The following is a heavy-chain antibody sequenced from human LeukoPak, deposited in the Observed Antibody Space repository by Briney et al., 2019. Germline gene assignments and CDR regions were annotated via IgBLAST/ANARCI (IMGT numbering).Heavy chain of an antibody. CDR2: ISAYNGNT. J-gene: IGHJ4*02. V-gene: IGHV1-18*01. CDR1: GYTFTSYG. D-gene: IGHD4-23*01. CDR3: TRETNGGALGY. Sequence: ASVKVSCKASGYTFTSYGISWVRQAPGQGLEWMGWISAYNGNTNYAQKFQGRVTMTGDTSISTAYMEVIGLRSDDTAVYYCTRETNGGALGYWGQGTLVTVSS.